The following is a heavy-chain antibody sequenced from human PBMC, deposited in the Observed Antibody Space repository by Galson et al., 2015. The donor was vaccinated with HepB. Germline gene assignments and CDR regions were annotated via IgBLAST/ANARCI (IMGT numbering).Heavy chain of an antibody. J-gene: IGHJ4*02. CDR1: GFTFKSYA. V-gene: IGHV3-23*01. D-gene: IGHD1-26*01. CDR2: ISGNGINT. CDR3: AKDPSRVLGALSFHYYGPFDY. Sequence: SLRLSCAASGFTFKSYAMSWVRQAPGKGLEWVSRISGNGINTYYADSVKGRFTISRDNSRNTLFLQMNSLRAEDTAIYYCAKDPSRVLGALSFHYYGPFDYWGQGTLVTVSS.